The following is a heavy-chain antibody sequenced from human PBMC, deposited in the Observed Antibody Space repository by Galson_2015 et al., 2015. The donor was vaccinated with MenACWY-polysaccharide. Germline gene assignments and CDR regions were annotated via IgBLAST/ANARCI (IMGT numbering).Heavy chain of an antibody. V-gene: IGHV3-7*01. J-gene: IGHJ4*02. CDR3: ARDKAVGATHFDY. D-gene: IGHD1-26*01. CDR2: IRHDGSEM. Sequence: SLTLSCAAYGFIFNHYWVSWVRQAPGEEPEWVANIRHDGSEMYYVDSVKGRFTISRDNAKDSLFLQMKRLSAEDTAVYYCARDKAVGATHFDYWGRGTLVTVSS. CDR1: GFIFNHYW.